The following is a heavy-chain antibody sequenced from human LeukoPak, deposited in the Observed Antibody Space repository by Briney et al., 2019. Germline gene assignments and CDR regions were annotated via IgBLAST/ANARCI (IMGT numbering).Heavy chain of an antibody. Sequence: GGSLRLSCAASGFTFSTYNMNWVRQAPGKGLEWVSSITSSSSYTFYADSVKGRFTISRDNAKNSLYLQMNSLRAEDTAVYYCARGATTIDYWGQGTLVTVSS. CDR3: ARGATTIDY. CDR1: GFTFSTYN. J-gene: IGHJ4*02. V-gene: IGHV3-21*01. CDR2: ITSSSSYT. D-gene: IGHD1-26*01.